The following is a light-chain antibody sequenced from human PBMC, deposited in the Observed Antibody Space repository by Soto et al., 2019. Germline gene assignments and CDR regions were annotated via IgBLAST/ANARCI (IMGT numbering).Light chain of an antibody. CDR1: QSISRY. CDR3: QQSYSAPWT. Sequence: DIQMTQSRSSLSASVGDRVTISCRASQSISRYLNWYQQKPGKAPKLLIYTTSNLQSGVPSRFSGSGSGTDFTLTIISLPPEDFATYYCQQSYSAPWTVGQGTKVDSK. V-gene: IGKV1-39*01. J-gene: IGKJ1*01. CDR2: TTS.